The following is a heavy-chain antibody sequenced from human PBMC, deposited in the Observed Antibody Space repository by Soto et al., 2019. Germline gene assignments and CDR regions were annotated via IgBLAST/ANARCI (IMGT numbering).Heavy chain of an antibody. J-gene: IGHJ4*02. CDR2: INHSGST. D-gene: IGHD2-15*01. Sequence: SETLSLTCAVYGGSFSGYYWSWIRQPPGKGLEWIGEINHSGSTNYNPSLKSRVTISVDTSKNQFSLKLSSVTAADTAVYYCARVRCSGGSCRVYFDYWGQGXLVTVSS. CDR3: ARVRCSGGSCRVYFDY. V-gene: IGHV4-34*01. CDR1: GGSFSGYY.